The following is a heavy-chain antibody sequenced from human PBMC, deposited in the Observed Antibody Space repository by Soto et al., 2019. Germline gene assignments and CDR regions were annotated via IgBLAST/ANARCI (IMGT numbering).Heavy chain of an antibody. CDR1: GFTFSDYY. V-gene: IGHV3-11*01. CDR3: ARTVLLEGYCRSTSCYGLYYYYMDV. J-gene: IGHJ6*03. D-gene: IGHD2-2*01. Sequence: GGSLRLSCAASGFTFSDYYMSWIRQAPGKGLEWVSYISSSGSTIYYADSVKGRFTISRDNAKNSLYLQMNSLRAEDTAVYYCARTVLLEGYCRSTSCYGLYYYYMDVWGKGTKVTVSS. CDR2: ISSSGSTI.